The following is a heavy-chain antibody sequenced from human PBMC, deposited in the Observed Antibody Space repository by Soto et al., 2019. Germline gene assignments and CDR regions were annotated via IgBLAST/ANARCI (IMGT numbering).Heavy chain of an antibody. Sequence: QVQLVQSGAEVKKPGSSVKVSCKASGGTFSSYAISWVRQAPGQGLEWMGGIIPIFGTANYAQKFQGRVTITADESTSTAYMELSSLRSEDTAVYYCASQASGSYYNPDYYYGMDVWGQGTTVTVSS. CDR2: IIPIFGTA. J-gene: IGHJ6*02. V-gene: IGHV1-69*01. CDR3: ASQASGSYYNPDYYYGMDV. D-gene: IGHD3-10*01. CDR1: GGTFSSYA.